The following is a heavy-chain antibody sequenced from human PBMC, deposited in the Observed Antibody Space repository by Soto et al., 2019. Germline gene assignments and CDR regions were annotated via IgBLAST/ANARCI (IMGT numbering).Heavy chain of an antibody. CDR3: AKDPEAWIVATPDY. J-gene: IGHJ4*02. CDR2: ISGSGGST. D-gene: IGHD5-12*01. V-gene: IGHV3-23*01. CDR1: GFTFSSYA. Sequence: EVQLLESGGGLVQPGGSLRLSCAASGFTFSSYAMSWVRQAPGKGLEWVSAISGSGGSTYYADSVKGRFTISRDNSKNTLYLQMNGLRAEDTAVYYCAKDPEAWIVATPDYWGQGTLVTVSS.